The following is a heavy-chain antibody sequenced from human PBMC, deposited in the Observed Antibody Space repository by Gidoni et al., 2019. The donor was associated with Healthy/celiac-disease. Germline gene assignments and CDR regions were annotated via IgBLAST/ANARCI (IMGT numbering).Heavy chain of an antibody. CDR1: GFTVSSNY. CDR3: AAGRIAAAGHFDY. J-gene: IGHJ4*02. V-gene: IGHV3-53*01. CDR2: IYSGGST. Sequence: EVQLVESGGGLIQPGGSLRLSCAASGFTVSSNYMSWVRQAPGKVLEWVSVIYSGGSTYYADSVKGRFTISRDNSKNTLYLQMNSLRAEDTAVYYCAAGRIAAAGHFDYWGQGTLVTVSS. D-gene: IGHD6-13*01.